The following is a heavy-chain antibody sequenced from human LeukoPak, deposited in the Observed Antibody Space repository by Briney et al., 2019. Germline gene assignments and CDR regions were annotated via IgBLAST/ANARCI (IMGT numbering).Heavy chain of an antibody. D-gene: IGHD3-9*01. Sequence: PGGSLRLSCAASGFTFSSYEMNWVRQAPGKGLEWVSSISSGSSYIYYADSVKGRFTVSRDNAKHSLYLQMNSLRAEDTAVYYCVRDAKQYYDILTGYYNDAFDIWGQGTMVTVSS. V-gene: IGHV3-21*01. CDR1: GFTFSSYE. CDR2: ISSGSSYI. CDR3: VRDAKQYYDILTGYYNDAFDI. J-gene: IGHJ3*02.